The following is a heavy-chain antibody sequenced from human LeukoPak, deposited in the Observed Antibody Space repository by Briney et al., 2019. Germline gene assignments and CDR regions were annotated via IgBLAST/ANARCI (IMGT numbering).Heavy chain of an antibody. J-gene: IGHJ6*02. CDR2: IYYSGST. V-gene: IGHV4-31*03. D-gene: IGHD2-8*01. CDR1: GGSISSGGYY. CDR3: ARETIMVYAIHPPSAGMDV. Sequence: SETLSLTCTVSGGSISSGGYYWSWIRPHPGKGLEWFGYIYYSGSTYYNPSLKSRVTISVDTSKNQFSLKLSAVTAADTAVYYCARETIMVYAIHPPSAGMDVWGQGTTVTVSS.